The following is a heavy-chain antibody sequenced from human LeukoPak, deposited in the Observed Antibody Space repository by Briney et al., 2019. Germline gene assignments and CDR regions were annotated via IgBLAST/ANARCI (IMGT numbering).Heavy chain of an antibody. J-gene: IGHJ4*02. Sequence: GRSLRLSCAASGFTFDDYAMHWVRQTPGKGLEWVSGISWDSGFITYADSVKGRFTISRDNARNSLYLQTNSLRAEDTALYYCVQGRTLYYFDYWGQGSLVTVSS. CDR2: ISWDSGFI. CDR3: VQGRTLYYFDY. CDR1: GFTFDDYA. D-gene: IGHD2-2*01. V-gene: IGHV3-9*01.